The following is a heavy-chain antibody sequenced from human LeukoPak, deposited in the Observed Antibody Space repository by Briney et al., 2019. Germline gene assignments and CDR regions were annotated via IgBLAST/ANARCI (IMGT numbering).Heavy chain of an antibody. D-gene: IGHD4-17*01. CDR1: GFTFSSYG. J-gene: IGHJ5*02. CDR3: AKGALDYAIDP. V-gene: IGHV3-30*18. CDR2: ISYDGSNK. Sequence: SGGSLRLSCAASGFTFSSYGMHWVRQAPGKGLEWVAVISYDGSNKYYADSVKGRFTISRDNSKNTLYLQMNSLRAEDTAVYYCAKGALDYAIDPWGQGTLVTVSS.